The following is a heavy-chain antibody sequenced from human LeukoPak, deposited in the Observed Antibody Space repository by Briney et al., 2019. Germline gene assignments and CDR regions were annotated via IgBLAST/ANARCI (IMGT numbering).Heavy chain of an antibody. J-gene: IGHJ6*03. CDR1: GFTVSSNY. CDR2: IYSGGST. V-gene: IGHV3-53*01. Sequence: PGGSLRLSCAAPGFTVSSNYMSWVRQAPGKGLEWVSVIYSGGSTYYADSVKGRFTISRDNSKNTLYLQMNSLRAEDTAVYYCARYRYYYYMDVWGKGTTVTISS. CDR3: ARYRYYYYMDV.